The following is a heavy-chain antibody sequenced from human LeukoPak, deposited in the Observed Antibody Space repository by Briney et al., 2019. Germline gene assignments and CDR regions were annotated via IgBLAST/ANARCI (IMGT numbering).Heavy chain of an antibody. Sequence: GGSLRLSCAASGFTFSNYWMSWVRQAPGKGLEWVSYISSSSSTIYYADSVKGRFTISRDNAKNSLYLQMNSLRDEDTAVYYCARGRPYDYVWGSYRADAFDIWGQGTMVTVSS. CDR2: ISSSSSTI. J-gene: IGHJ3*02. V-gene: IGHV3-48*02. D-gene: IGHD3-16*02. CDR3: ARGRPYDYVWGSYRADAFDI. CDR1: GFTFSNYW.